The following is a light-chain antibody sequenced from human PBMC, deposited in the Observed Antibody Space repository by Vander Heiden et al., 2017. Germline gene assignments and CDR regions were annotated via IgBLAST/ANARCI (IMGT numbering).Light chain of an antibody. CDR1: QSISSY. V-gene: IGKV1-39*01. Sequence: DIQMTQSPSSLSASVGDRVTITCRASQSISSYLNWYQQKPGKAPKLLIDAASSLQSGVPSRFSGSGTGTDFTLTISSLQPEDVATYYCHQSYSTQLFGGGTKVEIK. J-gene: IGKJ4*02. CDR3: HQSYSTQL. CDR2: AAS.